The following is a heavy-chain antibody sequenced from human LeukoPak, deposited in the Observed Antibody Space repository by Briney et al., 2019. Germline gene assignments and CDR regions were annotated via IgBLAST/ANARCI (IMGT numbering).Heavy chain of an antibody. V-gene: IGHV3-23*01. J-gene: IGHJ4*02. CDR1: GFTFSSYA. CDR3: AKAYYDFWSGYFDY. Sequence: GASLRLSCAASGFTFSSYAMNWVRQAPGKGLEWVSGISGSSASTYYADSVKGQFTISRDNSKNTLFLQMNSLRAEDTAVYYCAKAYYDFWSGYFDYWGQGTLVTVSS. D-gene: IGHD3-3*01. CDR2: ISGSSAST.